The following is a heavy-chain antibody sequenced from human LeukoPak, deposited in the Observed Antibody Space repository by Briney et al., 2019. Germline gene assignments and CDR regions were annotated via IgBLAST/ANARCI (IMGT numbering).Heavy chain of an antibody. CDR3: AKDTDYYAGLDT. J-gene: IGHJ6*02. CDR2: ISWNSGSK. CDR1: GFIFDDYG. D-gene: IGHD3-16*01. Sequence: GGSLRLSCIASGFIFDDYGMHWVRQGPGKGLEWVSGISWNSGSKGYADSVKGRFTISRDNAKNALYLQMNSLRTEDTALYYCAKDTDYYAGLDTWGQGTTVTVSS. V-gene: IGHV3-9*01.